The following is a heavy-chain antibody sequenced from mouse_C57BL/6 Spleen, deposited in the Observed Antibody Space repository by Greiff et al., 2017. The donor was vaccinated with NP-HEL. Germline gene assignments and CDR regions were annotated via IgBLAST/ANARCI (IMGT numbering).Heavy chain of an antibody. CDR3: ARSGDYGSSHYFDY. CDR2: IDPSDSYT. Sequence: VQLQQPGAELVKPGASVKLSCKASGYTFTSYWMQWVKQRPGQGLEWIGEIDPSDSYTNYNQKFKGKATLTVDTSSSTAYMQLSSLTSEDSAVYYCARSGDYGSSHYFDYWGQGTTLTVSS. CDR1: GYTFTSYW. J-gene: IGHJ2*01. D-gene: IGHD1-1*01. V-gene: IGHV1-50*01.